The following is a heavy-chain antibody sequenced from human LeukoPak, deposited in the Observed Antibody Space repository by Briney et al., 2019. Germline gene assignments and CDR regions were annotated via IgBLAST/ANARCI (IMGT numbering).Heavy chain of an antibody. V-gene: IGHV4-59*08. D-gene: IGHD5-18*01. CDR3: ARHRSAMADFHS. CDR2: VFYSGST. Sequence: KPSETVTLLCSLSIDFMSIYYGSWMRQSPGKAREGIGFVFYSGSTNYNPSLKSRLTISADTSKNKCSLRLSSVTAADTAVYYCARHRSAMADFHSWGQGPLVTVSS. CDR1: IDFMSIYY. J-gene: IGHJ4*02.